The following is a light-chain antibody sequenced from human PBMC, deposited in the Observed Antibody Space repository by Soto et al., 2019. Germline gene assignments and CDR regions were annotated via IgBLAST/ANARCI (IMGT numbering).Light chain of an antibody. J-gene: IGLJ7*01. CDR3: LVSPSGTRV. V-gene: IGLV7-46*01. CDR1: TGPVISGHY. Sequence: QAVVTQEPSLTVSPGGTVTLTCGSSTGPVISGHYPYWFQQKPGQAPRTLIYDTHNKHSWTPARFSGSLLGGKAALTLSGAQPEDEAVYYCLVSPSGTRVFGGGTQLTVL. CDR2: DTH.